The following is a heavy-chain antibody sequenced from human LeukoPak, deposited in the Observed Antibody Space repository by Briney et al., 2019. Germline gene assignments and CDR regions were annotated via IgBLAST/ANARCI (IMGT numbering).Heavy chain of an antibody. D-gene: IGHD2-2*01. CDR2: IYYSGST. V-gene: IGHV4-39*01. J-gene: IGHJ4*02. CDR3: ARKALLVVIPAARGFFDY. CDR1: GGSISSSYSY. Sequence: SETLSLTCTVSGGSISSSYSYWGWIRQPPGKGLEWIGNIYYSGSTYYNPSLKSRVTISVDTSKNQFSLKVGSVTAADTAVYYCARKALLVVIPAARGFFDYWGQGTLVTVSS.